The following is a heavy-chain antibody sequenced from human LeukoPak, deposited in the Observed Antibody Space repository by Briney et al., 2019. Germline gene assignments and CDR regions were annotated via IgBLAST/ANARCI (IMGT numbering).Heavy chain of an antibody. D-gene: IGHD2-8*01. CDR2: VNRDGSET. Sequence: GGSLRLSCAASGFTLSNHWMTWVRQVPGRGPEWVANVNRDGSETYYLDSVKGRFTISRDNAKNSLYLQMNSLRAEDTALYYCVRNNAMDVWGQGTTVIVSS. J-gene: IGHJ6*02. CDR3: VRNNAMDV. CDR1: GFTLSNHW. V-gene: IGHV3-7*03.